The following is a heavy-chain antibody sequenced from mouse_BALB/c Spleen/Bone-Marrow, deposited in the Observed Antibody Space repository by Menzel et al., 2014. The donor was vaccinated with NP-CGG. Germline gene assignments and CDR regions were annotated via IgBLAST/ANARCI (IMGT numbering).Heavy chain of an antibody. CDR3: AKNYYYGYVAY. CDR2: INPDSSTI. V-gene: IGHV4-1*02. CDR1: GFDFSRYW. J-gene: IGHJ3*01. D-gene: IGHD1-2*01. Sequence: EVQLVESGGGLVQPGGSLKLSCAASGFDFSRYWMTWVRQAPGKGLEWIGEINPDSSTINYSPSLKDKFIISRDNAKNTLYLQMNKVRSEDTALYYCAKNYYYGYVAYWGQGTLVTVSA.